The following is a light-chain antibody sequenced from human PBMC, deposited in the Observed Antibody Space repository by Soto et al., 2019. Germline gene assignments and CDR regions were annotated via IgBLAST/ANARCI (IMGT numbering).Light chain of an antibody. CDR1: RSFASSY. J-gene: IGKJ2*01. Sequence: IVLTQSPGTLSLSPGERATLSCRASRSFASSYLDWYQQKPGQAPRLLIYAASIRATGIPDRFSGSASGTDFTLTISRLDPEDFAVYYCQQYGSSPPYSFGQGTKLEIK. CDR2: AAS. CDR3: QQYGSSPPYS. V-gene: IGKV3-20*01.